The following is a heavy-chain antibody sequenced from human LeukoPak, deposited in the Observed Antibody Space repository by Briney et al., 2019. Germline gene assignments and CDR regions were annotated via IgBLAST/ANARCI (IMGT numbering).Heavy chain of an antibody. CDR2: IYTSGST. Sequence: PSETLSLTCTVSGGSISSGSYYWSWIRQPAGKGLEWIGRIYTSGSTNYNPSLKSRVTISVDTSKNQLSLKLSSVTAADTAVYYCARDRTGDYSNSFDYWGQGTLVTVSS. D-gene: IGHD4-17*01. J-gene: IGHJ4*02. CDR3: ARDRTGDYSNSFDY. CDR1: GGSISSGSYY. V-gene: IGHV4-61*02.